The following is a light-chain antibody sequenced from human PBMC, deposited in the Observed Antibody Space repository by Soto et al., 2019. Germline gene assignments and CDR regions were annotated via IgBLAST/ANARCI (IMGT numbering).Light chain of an antibody. CDR1: QSISSY. J-gene: IGKJ1*01. CDR2: AAS. V-gene: IGKV1-39*01. CDR3: QQSYSTPRT. Sequence: DIQMTQSPSSLSASVGDRVTITCRASQSISSYLNWHQQNPGKAPKLLIYAASSLQSGVPSRFSGSGSGTDFTLTISSLQPEDFATYYCQQSYSTPRTFGQGTKVEIK.